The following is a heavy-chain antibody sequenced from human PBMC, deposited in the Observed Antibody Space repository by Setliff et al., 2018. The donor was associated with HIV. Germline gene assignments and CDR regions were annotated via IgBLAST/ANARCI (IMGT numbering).Heavy chain of an antibody. CDR1: GGSFSGYY. J-gene: IGHJ4*02. CDR3: ARGEGLCGGGDCFPLAYFDY. D-gene: IGHD2-21*02. CDR2: IIYNGGT. Sequence: SETLSLTCAVYGGSFSGYYWSWIRQSPGKGLEWIGEIIYNGGTNSNPSLKSRVSISLDTSKNQFSLKLTSVTAADTAIYYCARGEGLCGGGDCFPLAYFDYLGRGTLVTVSS. V-gene: IGHV4-34*01.